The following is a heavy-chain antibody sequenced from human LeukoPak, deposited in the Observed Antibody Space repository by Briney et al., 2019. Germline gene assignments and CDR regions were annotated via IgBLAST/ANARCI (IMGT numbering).Heavy chain of an antibody. CDR1: GFTFSSYA. CDR3: AKGDTGDTYYDYVWGSYGTLLFDY. Sequence: TGGSLRLSCAASGFTFSSYAMSWVRQAPGKGLEWVSAISGSGGSTYYADSVKGRFTISRDNSKNTLYLQMNSLRAEDTAVYYCAKGDTGDTYYDYVWGSYGTLLFDYWGQGTLVTVSS. J-gene: IGHJ4*02. D-gene: IGHD3-16*01. V-gene: IGHV3-23*01. CDR2: ISGSGGST.